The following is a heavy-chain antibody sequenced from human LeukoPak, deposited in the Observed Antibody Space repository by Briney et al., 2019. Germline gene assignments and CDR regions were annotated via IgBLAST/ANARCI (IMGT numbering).Heavy chain of an antibody. CDR3: ARGSLVRGVIILTRDYYGMDV. CDR2: MNPNSGNT. Sequence: ASVKVSCKASGYTFTSYGISWVRQATGQGLEWMGWMNPNSGNTGYAQKFQGRVTMTRNTSISTAYMELSSLRSEDTAVYYCARGSLVRGVIILTRDYYGMDVWGQGTTVTVSS. J-gene: IGHJ6*02. V-gene: IGHV1-8*02. CDR1: GYTFTSYG. D-gene: IGHD3-10*01.